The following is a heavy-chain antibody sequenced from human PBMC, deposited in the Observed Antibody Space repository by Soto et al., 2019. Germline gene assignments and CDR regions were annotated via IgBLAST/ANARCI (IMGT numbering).Heavy chain of an antibody. Sequence: QVQLQESGPGLVKPSQTLSLTCTVSGGSISSGGYYWSWIRQHPGKDLEWIGYIYYSGSTYYNPSLKSRVPISVDTSKNRFSLKLSSVTAADTAVYYCARDKWGDGYKGVDYWGQGTLVTVSS. J-gene: IGHJ4*02. CDR2: IYYSGST. CDR3: ARDKWGDGYKGVDY. V-gene: IGHV4-31*03. CDR1: GGSISSGGYY. D-gene: IGHD5-12*01.